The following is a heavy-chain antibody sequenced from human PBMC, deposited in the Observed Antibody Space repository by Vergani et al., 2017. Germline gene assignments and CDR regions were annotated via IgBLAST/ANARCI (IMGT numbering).Heavy chain of an antibody. Sequence: QITLKESGPTLVKPTQTLTLTCTFSGFSLSTSGVAVGWIRQPPGKALEWLALIYWEDAKRYSPALKSRLTSTKDTSKKQVVLTMTNMDPVDTATYYFARWYYYDRSGAHPSATDFDDGGQGTLVTVSS. V-gene: IGHV2-5*02. CDR1: GFSLSTSGVA. CDR3: ARWYYYDRSGAHPSATDFDD. J-gene: IGHJ4*02. CDR2: IYWEDAK. D-gene: IGHD3-22*01.